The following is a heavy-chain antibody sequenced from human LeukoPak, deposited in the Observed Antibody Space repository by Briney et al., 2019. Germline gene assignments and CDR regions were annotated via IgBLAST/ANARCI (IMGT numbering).Heavy chain of an antibody. Sequence: GPSLKISSKGSGSPFTSYWIGWVRQMPGKGLEWMGIIYPGDSDITYSPSFQGQVTLSADKSISTAYLHWSSLKASDTAMYYCARSFRGPTGSFDYWGQGTLVTVSS. D-gene: IGHD4-17*01. CDR2: IYPGDSDI. J-gene: IGHJ4*02. CDR3: ARSFRGPTGSFDY. V-gene: IGHV5-51*01. CDR1: GSPFTSYW.